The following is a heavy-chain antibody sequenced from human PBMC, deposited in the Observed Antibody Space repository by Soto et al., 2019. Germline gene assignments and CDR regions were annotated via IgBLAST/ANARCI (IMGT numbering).Heavy chain of an antibody. J-gene: IGHJ4*02. CDR3: VRSSITMVLRHPIDY. V-gene: IGHV3-66*01. Sequence: EVQLVESGGGLVQPGGSLRLSCAASGFTVSSNYMSWVRQAPGKGLEWVSVIYSGGSTYYADSVKGRFTISRDNSKNTLYLQMISLRAEDTAVYYFVRSSITMVLRHPIDYWGQGTLVTVSS. D-gene: IGHD3-10*01. CDR2: IYSGGST. CDR1: GFTVSSNY.